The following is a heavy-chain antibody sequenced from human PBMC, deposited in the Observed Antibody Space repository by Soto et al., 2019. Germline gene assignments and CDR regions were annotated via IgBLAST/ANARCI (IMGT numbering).Heavy chain of an antibody. CDR3: ARDPWAADY. Sequence: GSLRLSCAASGFTVSTKYMSWVRQAPGKGLEWVSVIYSGGSTFYADSVRGRFTISRDNSKSTVNLQMNSLRAEDTAVYYCARDPWAADYWGQGTLVTVSS. J-gene: IGHJ4*02. V-gene: IGHV3-66*01. D-gene: IGHD3-16*01. CDR1: GFTVSTKY. CDR2: IYSGGST.